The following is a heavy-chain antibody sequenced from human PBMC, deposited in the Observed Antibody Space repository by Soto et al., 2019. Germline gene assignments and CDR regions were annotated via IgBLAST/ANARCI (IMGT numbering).Heavy chain of an antibody. J-gene: IGHJ4*02. Sequence: GGSLRLSCVGSGFTFDNYAMHWVRQPPGKGLEWVSGINWNSGKTVYADSVKGRFTISRDNARQSLYLEMNSLRVEDTAFYYCAKGGNRYYDFWSDYWGQGTLVTVSS. CDR3: AKGGNRYYDFWSDY. CDR2: INWNSGKT. CDR1: GFTFDNYA. V-gene: IGHV3-9*01. D-gene: IGHD3-3*01.